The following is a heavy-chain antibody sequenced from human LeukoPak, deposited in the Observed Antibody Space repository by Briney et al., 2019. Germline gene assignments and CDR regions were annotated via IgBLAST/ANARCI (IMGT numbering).Heavy chain of an antibody. CDR1: GFSFSSYE. CDR3: AKGAYYGD. Sequence: GGSLRLSCAASGFSFSSYEMNWVRQAPGKGLEWVSYISSSGGTIYYADSVKGRFTISRDNSKNTLNLQMNSLRVEDTAVYYCAKGAYYGDWGQGTLVTISS. CDR2: ISSSGGTI. V-gene: IGHV3-48*03. J-gene: IGHJ4*02. D-gene: IGHD3-3*01.